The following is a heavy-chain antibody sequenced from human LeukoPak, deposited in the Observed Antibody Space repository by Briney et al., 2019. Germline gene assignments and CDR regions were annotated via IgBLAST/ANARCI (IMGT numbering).Heavy chain of an antibody. J-gene: IGHJ4*02. CDR3: ARDHGVSYFDY. Sequence: AGGSLRLSCAASGFTFSSYAMSWVRQAPGKGLEWVAVIWYDGSNKYYADSVKGRFTISRDNSKNTLYLQMNSLRAEDTAVYYCARDHGVSYFDYWGQGTLVTVSS. CDR2: IWYDGSNK. CDR1: GFTFSSYA. V-gene: IGHV3-33*08. D-gene: IGHD4-17*01.